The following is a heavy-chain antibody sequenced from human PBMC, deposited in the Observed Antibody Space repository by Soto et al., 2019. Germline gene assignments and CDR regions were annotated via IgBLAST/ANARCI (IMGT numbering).Heavy chain of an antibody. V-gene: IGHV3-23*01. Sequence: EVQLLESGGGLVQPGGSLRLSCEASGFTFKTYAMSWVRQAPGKGLEWVSTIGGSDGSTHYADSVKGRFTISRDNSKNTLYLQMSSLRAEDTALYYCAKLAYSGTLRDAFEIWGQGTMVTVSS. CDR2: IGGSDGST. CDR1: GFTFKTYA. D-gene: IGHD1-26*01. CDR3: AKLAYSGTLRDAFEI. J-gene: IGHJ3*02.